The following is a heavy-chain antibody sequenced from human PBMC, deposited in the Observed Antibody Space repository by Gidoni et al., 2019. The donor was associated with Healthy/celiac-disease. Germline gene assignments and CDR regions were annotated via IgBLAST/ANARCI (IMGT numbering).Heavy chain of an antibody. D-gene: IGHD5-18*01. CDR3: ARDGPLQLWPSYYYYYMDV. Sequence: QVQLVQSGAEVKKPGASVKVSCKASGYTFTSYAMHWVRQAPGQRLEWMGWINAGNGNTKDSQKFQGRVTITRDTSASTAYMELSSLRSEDTAVYYCARDGPLQLWPSYYYYYMDVWGKGTTVTVSS. CDR2: INAGNGNT. V-gene: IGHV1-3*01. CDR1: GYTFTSYA. J-gene: IGHJ6*03.